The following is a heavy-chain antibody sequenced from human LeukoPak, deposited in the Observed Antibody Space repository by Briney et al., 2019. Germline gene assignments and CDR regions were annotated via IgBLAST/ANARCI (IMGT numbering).Heavy chain of an antibody. Sequence: QTLSLTCAISGDSVSSNSVTWNWIRQSPSRGLEWLGRTYYRSTWYNDYAVSVRGRITVNPDTSKNQFSLHLNSVTPEDTAVYYCARRLTQYDCFDPWGQGTLVTVSS. CDR3: ARRLTQYDCFDP. J-gene: IGHJ5*02. V-gene: IGHV6-1*01. CDR1: GDSVSSNSVT. CDR2: TYYRSTWYN. D-gene: IGHD2-2*01.